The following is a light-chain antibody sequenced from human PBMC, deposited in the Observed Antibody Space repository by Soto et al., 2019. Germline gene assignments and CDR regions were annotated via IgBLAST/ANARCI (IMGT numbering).Light chain of an antibody. Sequence: DIQMTQSPSTLSASVGDRVIITCRASQSINSWLAWYQQKPGKAPKLLIYKASSLESGVPSRFSGSGSGTEFTLTISNLQPDAFATYYCQQYNSYWTFGQGTKVEVK. V-gene: IGKV1-5*03. CDR3: QQYNSYWT. CDR1: QSINSW. J-gene: IGKJ1*01. CDR2: KAS.